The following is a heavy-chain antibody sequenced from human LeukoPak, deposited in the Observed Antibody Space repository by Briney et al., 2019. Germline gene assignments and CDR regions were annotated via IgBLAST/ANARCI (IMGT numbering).Heavy chain of an antibody. CDR1: GGSFSGYY. D-gene: IGHD3-22*01. J-gene: IGHJ5*02. CDR2: INHSGST. CDR3: ARGAGWLSNLPRSNWFDP. V-gene: IGHV4-34*01. Sequence: SETLSLICAVDGGSFSGYYWSWFRQPPGKGLEWIGEINHSGSTNYNSSLRSRVHISVDTSKNQFSLKLSSVTAADTAVYDCARGAGWLSNLPRSNWFDPWGQGTQVTDSS.